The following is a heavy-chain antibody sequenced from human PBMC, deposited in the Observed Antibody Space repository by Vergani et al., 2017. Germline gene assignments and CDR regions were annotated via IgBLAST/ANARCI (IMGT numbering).Heavy chain of an antibody. Sequence: EVQLVESGGNLVQPGGFLRLLRAASGFTFTNFAMTWVRQAPGEGLEWVSGISGSGGFTYYADSVKGRFTISRDNSKNTMFLQMNNLRAEDTAVYYCAKDNVPGYYVSSGCCDYWGQGTLVTVSS. J-gene: IGHJ4*02. CDR3: AKDNVPGYYVSSGCCDY. D-gene: IGHD3-22*01. CDR2: ISGSGGFT. V-gene: IGHV3-23*04. CDR1: GFTFTNFA.